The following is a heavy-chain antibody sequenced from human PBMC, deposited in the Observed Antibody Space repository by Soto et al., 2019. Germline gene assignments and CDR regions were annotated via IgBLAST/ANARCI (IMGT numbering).Heavy chain of an antibody. V-gene: IGHV3-23*01. Sequence: PGGSLRLSCEASGFTFSNYGMAWVRQTPGKGLEWVSAISYSESRTYHADSVKGRFTISRDNSKNMLYLQMNNLRAEDTAVYYCERESITMITVVMTHWGQGTMVTVSS. CDR1: GFTFSNYG. CDR2: ISYSESRT. CDR3: ERESITMITVVMTH. J-gene: IGHJ4*03. D-gene: IGHD3-22*01.